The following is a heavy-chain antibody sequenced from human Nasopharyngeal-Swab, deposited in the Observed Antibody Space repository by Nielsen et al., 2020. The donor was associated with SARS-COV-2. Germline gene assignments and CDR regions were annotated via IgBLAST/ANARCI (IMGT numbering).Heavy chain of an antibody. CDR3: ARDEDTAMVTVGD. CDR1: GYTFTSYY. V-gene: IGHV1-46*01. J-gene: IGHJ4*02. D-gene: IGHD5-18*01. Sequence: ASVKVSCKASGYTFTSYYMHWVRQATGQGLEWMGIINPSGGSTSYAQKFQGRVTTTRDTSTSTVYMELSSLRSEDTAVYYWARDEDTAMVTVGDWGQGTLVTVSS. CDR2: INPSGGST.